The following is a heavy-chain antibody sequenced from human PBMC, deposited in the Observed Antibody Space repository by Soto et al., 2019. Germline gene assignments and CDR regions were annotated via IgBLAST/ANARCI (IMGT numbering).Heavy chain of an antibody. CDR2: IYYSGST. Sequence: PSETLFLTCTFSGCPIRSRSYYWGLIRQPPGKGLEWIGSIYYSGSTYYNPSLKSRVTISVDTSKNQFSLKLSSVTAADTAVYYCARRLYYDSSGFEGGGMDVWGQGTTVTVSS. CDR3: ARRLYYDSSGFEGGGMDV. D-gene: IGHD3-22*01. CDR1: GCPIRSRSYY. V-gene: IGHV4-39*01. J-gene: IGHJ6*02.